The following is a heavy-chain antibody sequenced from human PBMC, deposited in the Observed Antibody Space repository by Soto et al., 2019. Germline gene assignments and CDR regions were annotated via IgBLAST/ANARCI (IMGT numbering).Heavy chain of an antibody. CDR1: GYNFIAYY. D-gene: IGHD3-16*01. CDR2: VSPNNGAT. Sequence: EASVKVSCKTSGYNFIAYYVHWVRQAPGQGLEWMGYVSPNNGATIYAQKFQGRVTLTRDTSIRTAYMDLTRLTSDDTATYYCARVEGSASLAGDWGQGTQVTVSS. V-gene: IGHV1-2*02. CDR3: ARVEGSASLAGD. J-gene: IGHJ4*02.